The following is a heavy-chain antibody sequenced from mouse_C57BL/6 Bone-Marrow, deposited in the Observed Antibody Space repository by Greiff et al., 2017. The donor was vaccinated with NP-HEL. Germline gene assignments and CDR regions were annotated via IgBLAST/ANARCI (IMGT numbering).Heavy chain of an antibody. D-gene: IGHD1-1*01. Sequence: EVQLQESGPGLVKPSQSLSLTCSVTGYSITSGYYWNWIRQFPGNKLEWMGYISYDGSNNYNPSLKNRISITRDTSKNQFFLKLNSVTTEDTATYYCARDQDYYGSSPFDYWGQGTTLTVSS. CDR2: ISYDGSN. V-gene: IGHV3-6*01. J-gene: IGHJ2*01. CDR1: GYSITSGYY. CDR3: ARDQDYYGSSPFDY.